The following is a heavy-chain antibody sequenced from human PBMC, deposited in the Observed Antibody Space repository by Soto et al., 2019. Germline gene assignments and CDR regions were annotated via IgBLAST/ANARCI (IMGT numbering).Heavy chain of an antibody. Sequence: GGSLRLSCAASGFTFSSYGMHWVRQAPGKGLEWVAVISYDGSNKYYADSVKGRFTISRDNSKNTLYLQMNSLRAEDTAVYYCAKDWEGWRSYYSEVYYDYWGQGTLVTVSS. CDR1: GFTFSSYG. D-gene: IGHD4-4*01. J-gene: IGHJ4*02. V-gene: IGHV3-30*18. CDR3: AKDWEGWRSYYSEVYYDY. CDR2: ISYDGSNK.